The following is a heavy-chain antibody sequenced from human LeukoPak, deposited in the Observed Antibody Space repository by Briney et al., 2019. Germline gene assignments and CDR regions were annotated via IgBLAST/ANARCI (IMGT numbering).Heavy chain of an antibody. CDR2: IFYSGST. V-gene: IGHV4-39*07. D-gene: IGHD3-16*01. Sequence: PSETLSLTCTVSSGSISTSNYYWGWVRQPPWKALEWIGNIFYSGSTYYSPSLKSRVTISLDTSRNQFSLKLNSVTAADTAVYYCARVGDSLDGAADYWGQGTLVTVSS. CDR1: SGSISTSNYY. J-gene: IGHJ4*02. CDR3: ARVGDSLDGAADY.